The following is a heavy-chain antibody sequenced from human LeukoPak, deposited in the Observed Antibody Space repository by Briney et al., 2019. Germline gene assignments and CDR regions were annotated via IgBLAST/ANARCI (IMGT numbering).Heavy chain of an antibody. CDR3: ARASYCSDGSCYSDY. D-gene: IGHD2-15*01. CDR1: GYTFTGYY. Sequence: GASVKVSCKASGYTFTGYYLHWVRQAPGQGHEWMGWINPNSGGTGYAQKFQGRVTMTRDTSISTAYMELSRLRSDDTAVYYCARASYCSDGSCYSDYWGQGTLVTVSS. J-gene: IGHJ4*02. CDR2: INPNSGGT. V-gene: IGHV1-2*02.